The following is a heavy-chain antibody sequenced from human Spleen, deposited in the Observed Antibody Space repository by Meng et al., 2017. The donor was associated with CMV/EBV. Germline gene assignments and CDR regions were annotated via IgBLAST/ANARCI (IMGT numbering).Heavy chain of an antibody. CDR2: IYYTGST. J-gene: IGHJ3*02. CDR3: ARVGVTPFDAFDI. V-gene: IGHV4-59*01. D-gene: IGHD2-21*02. CDR1: GGSISRYH. Sequence: SETLSLTCTVSGGSISRYHWSWIRQPPGKGLEWIGYIYYTGSTNYNPSLKSRVTMSIDTSKKQFSLKLNSVTAADSAVYYCARVGVTPFDAFDIWGQGTMVTVSS.